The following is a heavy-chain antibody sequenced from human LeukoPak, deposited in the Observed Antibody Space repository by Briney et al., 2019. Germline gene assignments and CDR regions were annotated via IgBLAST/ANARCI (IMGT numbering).Heavy chain of an antibody. Sequence: PSETLSLTCTVSGGSISSSSYYWGWIPQPPGKGLVLIGSNYYNGITYYHPYLTIRVTISVDTSKNQFSLKLSSVTAADTAVYYCARPYYYYMDVWGKGTTVTISS. CDR1: GGSISSSSYY. J-gene: IGHJ6*03. CDR3: ARPYYYYMDV. V-gene: IGHV4-39*07. CDR2: NYYNGIT.